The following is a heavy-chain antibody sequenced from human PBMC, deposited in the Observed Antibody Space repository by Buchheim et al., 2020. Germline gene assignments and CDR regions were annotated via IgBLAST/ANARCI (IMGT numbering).Heavy chain of an antibody. CDR3: ARDRARFYYGSGSGNWFDP. D-gene: IGHD3-10*01. V-gene: IGHV4-31*03. CDR1: GGSINSGAYY. Sequence: QVQLQESGPGLVKPSQTLSLTCTVSGGSINSGAYYWSWIRQHPGKGLEWIGYIFYSGSTYYNPSLNSRVTISVDTSKNHFSLKLSSVTAADTAVYYCARDRARFYYGSGSGNWFDPWGQGTL. J-gene: IGHJ5*02. CDR2: IFYSGST.